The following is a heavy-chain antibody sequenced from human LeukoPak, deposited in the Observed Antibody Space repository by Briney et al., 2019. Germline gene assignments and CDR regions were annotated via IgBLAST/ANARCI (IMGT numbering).Heavy chain of an antibody. Sequence: SETLSLTCSVSGGSISSYYWSWIRQPPGKGLEWIGYMYYSGSTNYNPSLKSRVTMSVDTSKNQFSLKLNSVTAADTAVYYCARGWRHDYWGQGTLVTVSS. CDR1: GGSISSYY. CDR2: MYYSGST. J-gene: IGHJ4*02. V-gene: IGHV4-59*01. CDR3: ARGWRHDY. D-gene: IGHD2-15*01.